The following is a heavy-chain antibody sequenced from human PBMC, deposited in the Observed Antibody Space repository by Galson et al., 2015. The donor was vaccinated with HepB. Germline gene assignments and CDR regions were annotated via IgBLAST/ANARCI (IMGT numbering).Heavy chain of an antibody. D-gene: IGHD2-15*01. CDR1: GFTVSSNY. J-gene: IGHJ4*02. CDR2: IYSGGST. V-gene: IGHV3-53*01. Sequence: SLRLSCAASGFTVSSNYMSWVRQAPGKGLEWVSVIYSGGSTYYADSVKGRFTISRDNSKNTLYLQMNSLRAEDTAVYYCARVGYCSGGSCYSRPVDYWGQGTLVTVSS. CDR3: ARVGYCSGGSCYSRPVDY.